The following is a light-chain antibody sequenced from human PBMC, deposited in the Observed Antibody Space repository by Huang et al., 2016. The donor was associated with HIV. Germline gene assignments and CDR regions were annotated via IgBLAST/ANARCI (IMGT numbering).Light chain of an antibody. CDR2: GAS. CDR3: QHYDNWAPAT. V-gene: IGKV3-15*01. CDR1: QNVSTN. Sequence: EIVMTQSPVTLSVSPGESATLSCRASQNVSTNLAWYQHNPGRAPRLLIYGASTRATRVPARFRASGSGTEFTLTVGGLRSDDFAVYYCQHYDNWAPATFGQGTKLEFK. J-gene: IGKJ1*01.